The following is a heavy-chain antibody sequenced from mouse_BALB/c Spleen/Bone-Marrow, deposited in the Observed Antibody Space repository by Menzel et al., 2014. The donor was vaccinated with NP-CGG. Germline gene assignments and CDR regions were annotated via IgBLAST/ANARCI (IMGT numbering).Heavy chain of an antibody. Sequence: QVQLKESGAGLVKPGASVKLSCKASGYTFTSYYMCWVKQRPGQGLEWIGEINPSNGGTNFNEKFKSKATLTVDKSSSTAYMSLSSLTSEDSAVYYCTRSRRAMDHWGQGTSVTVSS. CDR2: INPSNGGT. CDR3: TRSRRAMDH. CDR1: GYTFTSYY. V-gene: IGHV1S81*02. J-gene: IGHJ4*01. D-gene: IGHD2-12*01.